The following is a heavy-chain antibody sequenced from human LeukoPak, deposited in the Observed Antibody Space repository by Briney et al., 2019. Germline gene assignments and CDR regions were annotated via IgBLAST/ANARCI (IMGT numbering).Heavy chain of an antibody. CDR2: INWNGGST. Sequence: TGESLRLSCAASGFTFDDYGMSWVRQAPGKGLEWVSGINWNGGSTGYADSVKGRFTISRDNAKNSLYLQMNSLRAEDTALYYCARDRSMVRGVIGPFDYWGQGTLVTVSS. V-gene: IGHV3-20*04. J-gene: IGHJ4*02. D-gene: IGHD3-10*01. CDR3: ARDRSMVRGVIGPFDY. CDR1: GFTFDDYG.